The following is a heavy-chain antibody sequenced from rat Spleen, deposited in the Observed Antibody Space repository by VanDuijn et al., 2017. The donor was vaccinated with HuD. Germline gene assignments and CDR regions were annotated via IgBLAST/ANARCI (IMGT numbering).Heavy chain of an antibody. CDR3: CRDEYRDNWGFSY. J-gene: IGHJ3*01. D-gene: IGHD1-5*01. V-gene: IGHV2S12*01. CDR2: ISSGGSA. CDR1: GFSLNTNG. Sequence: QVQLRESGPGLVQPSQTLSLTCTVSGFSLNTNGVSWVRQPPGKGLEWIAAISSGGSAYYNSALKSRLTISRDTSKSQVFLKMNGLQTEDTAIYFCCRDEYRDNWGFSYWGQGTLVTVSS.